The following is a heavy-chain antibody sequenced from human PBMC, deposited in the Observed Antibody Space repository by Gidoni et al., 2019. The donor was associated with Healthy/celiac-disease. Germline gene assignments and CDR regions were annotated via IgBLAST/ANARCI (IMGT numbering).Heavy chain of an antibody. CDR1: GFTFSSYW. V-gene: IGHV3-7*01. Sequence: EVQLVESGGGLVQPGGSLRLSCAASGFTFSSYWMSWVRQAPGKGLEWVANIKQDGSEKYYVDSVKGRFTSSRDNAKNSLYLQMNSLRAEDTAVYYCARVVYYDFWSGYYYRGMDVWGQGTTVTVSS. J-gene: IGHJ6*02. CDR2: IKQDGSEK. D-gene: IGHD3-3*01. CDR3: ARVVYYDFWSGYYYRGMDV.